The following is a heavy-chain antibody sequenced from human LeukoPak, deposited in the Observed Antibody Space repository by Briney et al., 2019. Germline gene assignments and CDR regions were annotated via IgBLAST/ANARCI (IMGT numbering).Heavy chain of an antibody. Sequence: PSETLSLTCTVSGYSISSGYYWSWIRQPAGQGLEWIGRIYTSGSTNYNPSLKSRVTMSVDTSKNQFSLKLSSVTAADTAVYYCARTGIAVAGIDYWGQGTLVTVSS. CDR2: IYTSGST. D-gene: IGHD6-19*01. CDR3: ARTGIAVAGIDY. J-gene: IGHJ4*02. CDR1: GYSISSGYY. V-gene: IGHV4-4*07.